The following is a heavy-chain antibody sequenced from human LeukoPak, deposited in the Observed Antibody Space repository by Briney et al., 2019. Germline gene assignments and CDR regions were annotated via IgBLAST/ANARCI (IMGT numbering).Heavy chain of an antibody. Sequence: SETLPLTCTVSGGSISSSCYYWGWIRQPPGKGLEGIGSIYYSGSTYYNLSLKSRVTISVDTSKNQFSLKLGSVTAADTAVYYCARVSGGYLNWFDPWGQGTLVTVSS. V-gene: IGHV4-39*07. D-gene: IGHD1-26*01. CDR2: IYYSGST. CDR3: ARVSGGYLNWFDP. J-gene: IGHJ5*02. CDR1: GGSISSSCYY.